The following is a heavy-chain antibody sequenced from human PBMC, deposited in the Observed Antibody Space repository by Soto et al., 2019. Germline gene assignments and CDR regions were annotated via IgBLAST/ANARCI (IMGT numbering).Heavy chain of an antibody. CDR3: VREAGCGTAGVHEFDY. Sequence: GGSLRLSCAASGFTFSTYDMHWVRQPAGKPLEWVSATGLVGDTYYPDSVEGRFTISRENAKNSLYLHMDSLRPEDSAVYYCVREAGCGTAGVHEFDYWGPGTLVAVSS. CDR1: GFTFSTYD. V-gene: IGHV3-13*01. J-gene: IGHJ4*02. D-gene: IGHD6-13*01. CDR2: TGLVGDT.